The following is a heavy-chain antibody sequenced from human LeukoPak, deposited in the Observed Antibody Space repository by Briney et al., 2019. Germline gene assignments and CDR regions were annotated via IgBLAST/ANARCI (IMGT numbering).Heavy chain of an antibody. J-gene: IGHJ5*02. CDR3: ARDRDYDILTGFENWFDP. D-gene: IGHD3-9*01. CDR1: GYTFTSYG. V-gene: IGHV1-18*04. CDR2: ISAYNGNT. Sequence: EASVKVSCKASGYTFTSYGISWVRPAPGQGLEWMGWISAYNGNTNYAQKLQGRVTMTTDTSTSTAYMELRSLRSDDTAVYYSARDRDYDILTGFENWFDPWGQGTLVTVSS.